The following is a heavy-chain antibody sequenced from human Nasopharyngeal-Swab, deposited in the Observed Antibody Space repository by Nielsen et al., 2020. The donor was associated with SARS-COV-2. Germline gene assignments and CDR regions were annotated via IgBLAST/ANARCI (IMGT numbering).Heavy chain of an antibody. V-gene: IGHV4-59*01. J-gene: IGHJ3*02. CDR3: ARDRRWFGESDDAFYI. CDR2: IYYSGST. D-gene: IGHD3-10*01. CDR1: GGSISSYY. Sequence: SETLSLTCTVSGGSISSYYWSWIRQPPGKGLEWIGYIYYSGSTNYNPSLKSRVTISVDTSKNQFSLKLSSVTAADTAVYYCARDRRWFGESDDAFYIWGQGTMVTVSS.